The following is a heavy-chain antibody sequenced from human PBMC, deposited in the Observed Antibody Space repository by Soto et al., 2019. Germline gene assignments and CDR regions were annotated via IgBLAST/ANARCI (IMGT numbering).Heavy chain of an antibody. V-gene: IGHV3-30-3*01. Sequence: QVQLVESGGGVVQPGRSLRLSCAASGFTFSSYAMHWVRQAPGKGLEWVAVISYDGSNKYYADSVKGRFTISRDNSKNTLYLQMNSLRAEDTAVYYCAREEGVTTYPPLVGYYGMDVWGQGTTVTVSS. J-gene: IGHJ6*02. CDR3: AREEGVTTYPPLVGYYGMDV. CDR1: GFTFSSYA. D-gene: IGHD4-4*01. CDR2: ISYDGSNK.